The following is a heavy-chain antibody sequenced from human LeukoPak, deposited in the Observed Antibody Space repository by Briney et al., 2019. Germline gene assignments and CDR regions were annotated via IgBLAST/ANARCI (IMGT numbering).Heavy chain of an antibody. D-gene: IGHD1-1*01. CDR1: KFTFNNYA. J-gene: IGHJ3*02. Sequence: GGSLRLSCAAAKFTFNNYAMSWVRQAPGKGLEWVSGISGGGSGSNTHYADSVTGRFTISRDTSEKTLYLQMNSLRAEDTAVYYCVKVVSGNWGGFDIWGQGTMVTVSS. CDR2: ISGGGSGSNT. V-gene: IGHV3-23*01. CDR3: VKVVSGNWGGFDI.